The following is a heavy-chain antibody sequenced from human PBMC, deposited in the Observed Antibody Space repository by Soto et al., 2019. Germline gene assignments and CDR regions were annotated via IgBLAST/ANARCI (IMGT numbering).Heavy chain of an antibody. CDR1: GGSISSGDYY. D-gene: IGHD3-3*01. CDR2: IYYSGST. Sequence: SETLSLTCTVSGGSISSGDYYWSWIRQPPGKGLEWIGYIYYSGSTYYNPSLKSRVTISVDTSKNQFSLKLSSVTAADTAVYYCARSPKYYDFWSGSSGSGWYYYYGMDVWGQRTTVT. CDR3: ARSPKYYDFWSGSSGSGWYYYYGMDV. V-gene: IGHV4-30-4*01. J-gene: IGHJ6*02.